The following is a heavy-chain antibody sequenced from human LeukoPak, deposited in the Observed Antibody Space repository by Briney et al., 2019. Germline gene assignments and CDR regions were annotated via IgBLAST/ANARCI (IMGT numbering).Heavy chain of an antibody. Sequence: PGGSLRLSCAASGFIFSTYEMNWVRQAPGKGLEWVSSISSSSSYIYYADSVKGRFTISRDNAKNSLYLQMNSLRAEDTAVYYCARDQYYDYVWGSYRSIPNDAFDIWGQGTMVTVSS. D-gene: IGHD3-16*02. CDR2: ISSSSSYI. CDR1: GFIFSTYE. CDR3: ARDQYYDYVWGSYRSIPNDAFDI. V-gene: IGHV3-21*01. J-gene: IGHJ3*02.